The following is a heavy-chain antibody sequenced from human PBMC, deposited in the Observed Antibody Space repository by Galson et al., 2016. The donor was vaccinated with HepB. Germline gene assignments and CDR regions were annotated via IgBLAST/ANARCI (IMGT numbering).Heavy chain of an antibody. D-gene: IGHD3-10*01. CDR1: GFTFSSYW. V-gene: IGHV4-31*02. Sequence: LRLSCAASGFTFSSYWMHWIRQHPGKGLEWLGFTSYSGRTSYNASLKSRLAISVDRSNNQISLNLRSVTAADTAVYYCARGGADYGSGRARYYYYGFDVWGQGTTVIVSS. J-gene: IGHJ6*02. CDR2: TSYSGRT. CDR3: ARGGADYGSGRARYYYYGFDV.